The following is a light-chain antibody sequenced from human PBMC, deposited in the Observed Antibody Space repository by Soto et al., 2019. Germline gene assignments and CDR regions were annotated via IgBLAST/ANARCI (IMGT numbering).Light chain of an antibody. Sequence: ETVMTQSPATLSVSPGERATLSCRASQSVSTKLAWYQQKPGQAPRLLIYGASTRATGIPARFSGSGSGTAFTLTVSSLQSEDFAVYYCQQYDDWPPITFGQGTRLEIK. CDR2: GAS. CDR1: QSVSTK. V-gene: IGKV3D-15*01. CDR3: QQYDDWPPIT. J-gene: IGKJ5*01.